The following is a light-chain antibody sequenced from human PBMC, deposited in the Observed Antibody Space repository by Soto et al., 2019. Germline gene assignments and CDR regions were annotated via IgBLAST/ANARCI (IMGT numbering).Light chain of an antibody. CDR2: GAS. CDR3: QHYGNLPRT. Sequence: EIVLTQSPDTLSLSPGERATLSCRASQSVTRNYLAWYQQRPGQAPSLLIYGASTRATGIPDRFSGSGSGTDFTLTISRLEPEDFAVYFCQHYGNLPRTFGQGTKLEIK. CDR1: QSVTRNY. J-gene: IGKJ2*01. V-gene: IGKV3-20*01.